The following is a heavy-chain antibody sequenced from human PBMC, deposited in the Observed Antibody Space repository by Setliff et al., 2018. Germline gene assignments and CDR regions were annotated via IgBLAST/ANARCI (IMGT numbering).Heavy chain of an antibody. V-gene: IGHV4-59*01. CDR1: GGSISSYY. CDR3: ARIHLLLWFGELLSGWFDP. CDR2: IYYSGST. Sequence: SETLSLTCTVSGGSISSYYWSWIRQPPGKGLEWIGYIYYSGSTNYNPSLKSRVTISVDTSKNQFSLRLSSVTAADTAVYYCARIHLLLWFGELLSGWFDPWGQGTLVTVSS. J-gene: IGHJ5*02. D-gene: IGHD3-10*01.